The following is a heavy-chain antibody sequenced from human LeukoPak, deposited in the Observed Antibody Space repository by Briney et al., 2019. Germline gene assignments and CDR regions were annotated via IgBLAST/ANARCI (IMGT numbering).Heavy chain of an antibody. CDR3: FHTAFGIRDFDWLSLDF. Sequence: SLKFSCKASGGTFRRDSANRCPQGPGQGLKCMGGVIPIPGTANFSHKFQGRVTITADESTNTAYMELNSLTPDDTAVYYFFHTAFGIRDFDWLSLDFWGQGTLVTVSS. CDR1: GGTFRRDS. CDR2: VIPIPGTA. V-gene: IGHV1-69*16. J-gene: IGHJ4*02. D-gene: IGHD3-9*01.